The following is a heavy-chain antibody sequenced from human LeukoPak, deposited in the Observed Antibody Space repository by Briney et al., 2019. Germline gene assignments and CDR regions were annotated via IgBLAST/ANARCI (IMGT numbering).Heavy chain of an antibody. J-gene: IGHJ4*02. D-gene: IGHD2-15*01. CDR1: GYTFTGYY. V-gene: IGHV1-2*06. Sequence: EASVKVSCKASGYTFTGYYMHWVRQAPGQGLEWMGRINPNSGGTNYAQKFQGRVTMTRDTSICTAYMELSRLRSDDTAVYYCARELCSGGSCYSDYWGQGTLVTVSS. CDR3: ARELCSGGSCYSDY. CDR2: INPNSGGT.